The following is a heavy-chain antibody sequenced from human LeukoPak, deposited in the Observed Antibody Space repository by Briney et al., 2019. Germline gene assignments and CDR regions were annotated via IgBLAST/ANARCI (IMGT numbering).Heavy chain of an antibody. J-gene: IGHJ4*02. CDR2: ISGSSSYI. D-gene: IGHD6-19*01. CDR1: GFTFSIYN. V-gene: IGHV3-21*01. CDR3: ARDLMAVAGLDY. Sequence: GGSLRLSCAAFGFTFSIYNMNWVRQAPGKGLEWVACISGSSSYIYYADSVKGRFTISRDNAKNSLYLHMNSLRAEDTAVYYCARDLMAVAGLDYWGQGALVTVSS.